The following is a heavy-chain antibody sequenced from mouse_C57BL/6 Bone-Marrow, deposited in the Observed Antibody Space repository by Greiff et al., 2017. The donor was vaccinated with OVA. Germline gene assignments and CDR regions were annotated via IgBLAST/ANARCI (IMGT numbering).Heavy chain of an antibody. V-gene: IGHV1-15*01. CDR2: IDPETGGT. J-gene: IGHJ1*03. CDR1: GYTFTDYE. Sequence: VQLVESGAELVRPGASVTLSCKASGYTFTDYEMHWVKQTPVHGLEWIGAIDPETGGTAYNQKFKGKAILTADKSSSTAYMELRSLTSEDSAVYCWTRPDGSNPGYGYFDVWGKGTTVTVSS. CDR3: TRPDGSNPGYGYFDV. D-gene: IGHD2-3*01.